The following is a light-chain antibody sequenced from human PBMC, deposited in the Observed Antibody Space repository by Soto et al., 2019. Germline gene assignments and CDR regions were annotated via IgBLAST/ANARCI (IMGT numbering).Light chain of an antibody. Sequence: EIVLTQSPATLSLSPGERATLSCRASQSVGSYLVWYQQKPGQAPRLLIYDSSKRATGVPARFSGSGSGTVFTLTVSSLEPEDFAFYYCQQRSNWPWTFGHGTKVDIK. CDR1: QSVGSY. CDR3: QQRSNWPWT. CDR2: DSS. J-gene: IGKJ1*01. V-gene: IGKV3-11*01.